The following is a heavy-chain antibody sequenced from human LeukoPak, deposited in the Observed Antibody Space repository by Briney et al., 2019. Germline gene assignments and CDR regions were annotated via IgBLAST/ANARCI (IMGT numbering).Heavy chain of an antibody. J-gene: IGHJ3*02. V-gene: IGHV1-8*01. CDR1: GYTFTSYD. Sequence: ASVKVSCKASGYTFTSYDINWVRQATGQGLEWMGWMNPNGGNTGYAQKFQGRVTMTRNTSISTAYMELSSLRSEDTAVYYCARPRYCGGDCYGDAFDIWGQGTMVTVSS. CDR2: MNPNGGNT. D-gene: IGHD2-21*02. CDR3: ARPRYCGGDCYGDAFDI.